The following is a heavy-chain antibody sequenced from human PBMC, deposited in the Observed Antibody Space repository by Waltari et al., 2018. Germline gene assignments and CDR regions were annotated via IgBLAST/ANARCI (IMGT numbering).Heavy chain of an antibody. CDR3: ARKLTICGVVNSWTSGLVDP. CDR2: ISSSSSTI. V-gene: IGHV3-48*01. Sequence: EVQLVESGGGLVQPGGSLRLSCAASGFTFSSYSMNWVRQAPGKGLGWVSYISSSSSTIYYADSVKGRFTISRDKAKNSLYLQMNSLRAEDTAVYDCARKLTICGVVNSWTSGLVDPWGQGTLVTVSS. J-gene: IGHJ5*02. D-gene: IGHD3-3*01. CDR1: GFTFSSYS.